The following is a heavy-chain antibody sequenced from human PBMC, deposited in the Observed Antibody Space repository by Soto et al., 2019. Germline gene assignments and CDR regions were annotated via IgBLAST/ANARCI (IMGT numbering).Heavy chain of an antibody. J-gene: IGHJ3*02. CDR3: ARVLLCFGELGDAFEI. D-gene: IGHD3-10*01. CDR2: ISAYNGNT. V-gene: IGHV1-18*01. CDR1: GYTFTSYG. Sequence: QVQLVQSGAEVKKPGASVKVSCKASGYTFTSYGISWVRQAPGQGLEWMGWISAYNGNTNYAQKLQGRVTMTTDTSTSTAYMALRSLRSDDTAVYYCARVLLCFGELGDAFEIWGQGTMVTVSS.